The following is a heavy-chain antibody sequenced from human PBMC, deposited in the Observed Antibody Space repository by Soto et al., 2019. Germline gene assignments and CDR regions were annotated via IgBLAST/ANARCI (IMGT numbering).Heavy chain of an antibody. J-gene: IGHJ6*03. CDR2: IYYSGST. V-gene: IGHV4-31*03. CDR1: GGSISSGGYY. D-gene: IGHD6-13*01. Sequence: PSETLSLTCTVSGGSISSGGYYWSWIRQHPGKGLEWIGYIYYSGSTYYNPSLKSRVTISVDTSKNQFSLKLSSVTAADTAVYYCARDSGAAATFPYYYYMYVWGKGTTVTVSS. CDR3: ARDSGAAATFPYYYYMYV.